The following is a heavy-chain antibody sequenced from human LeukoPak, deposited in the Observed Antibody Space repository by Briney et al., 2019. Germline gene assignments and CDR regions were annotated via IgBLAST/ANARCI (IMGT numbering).Heavy chain of an antibody. CDR1: GYTFSNYW. J-gene: IGHJ4*02. CDR3: ARRGPVSGWFGD. D-gene: IGHD6-19*01. CDR2: IYPGDSDT. V-gene: IGHV5-51*01. Sequence: GESLKISCSGSGYTFSNYWIGWVRQTPGKGLEWMGIIYPGDSDTRYSPSFQGQVTVSADKSISTAYLQWGSLKASDTAMYYCARRGPVSGWFGDWGQGTLVTVSS.